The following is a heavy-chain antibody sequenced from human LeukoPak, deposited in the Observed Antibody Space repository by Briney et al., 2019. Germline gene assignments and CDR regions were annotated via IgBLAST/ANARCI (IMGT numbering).Heavy chain of an antibody. CDR1: GGSISSYY. V-gene: IGHV4-59*01. CDR3: TRGIRSPSV. D-gene: IGHD3-10*01. CDR2: IYYSGST. J-gene: IGHJ4*02. Sequence: SETLSLTCTVSGGSISSYYWSWIRQPPGKGLEWIGYIYYSGSTNYNPSLKSRVTISVDTSRNQFSLKLSSVTAADTAVYYCTRGIRSPSVWGQGTLVTVSS.